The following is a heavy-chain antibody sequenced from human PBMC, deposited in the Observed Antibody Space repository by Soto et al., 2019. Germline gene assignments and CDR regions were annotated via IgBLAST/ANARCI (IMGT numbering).Heavy chain of an antibody. Sequence: GGSLRLSCAASGFPINVTYLSWVRQAPGKGLEWLSVLYADGSTYYIDSVKGRFRISRDNAKNTLYLQMDNLRADDTAMYFCARTAEGDSPRTHWYFDLWGDGTPVTVSS. CDR1: GFPINVTY. V-gene: IGHV3-53*01. D-gene: IGHD6-25*01. J-gene: IGHJ2*01. CDR2: LYADGST. CDR3: ARTAEGDSPRTHWYFDL.